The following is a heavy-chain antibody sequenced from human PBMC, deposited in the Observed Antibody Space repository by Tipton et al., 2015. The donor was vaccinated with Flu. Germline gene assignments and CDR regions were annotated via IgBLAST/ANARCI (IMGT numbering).Heavy chain of an antibody. CDR1: GGSISSYY. V-gene: IGHV4-59*01. J-gene: IGHJ4*02. CDR2: IYYSGST. CDR3: ARGGVYYDSSGYYYSGYYFDY. D-gene: IGHD3-22*01. Sequence: GLVKPSETLSLTCTVSGGSISSYYWSWIRQPPGKGLEWIGYIYYSGSTNYNPSLKSRVTISVDTSKNQFSLKLSSVTAADTAVYYCARGGVYYDSSGYYYSGYYFDYWGQGTLVTVSS.